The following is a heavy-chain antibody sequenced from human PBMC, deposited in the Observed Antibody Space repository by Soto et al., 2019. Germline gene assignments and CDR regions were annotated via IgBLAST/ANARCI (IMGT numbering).Heavy chain of an antibody. V-gene: IGHV4-39*01. J-gene: IGHJ4*02. Sequence: SETLSLTCTVSGDSISRSGFYWGWIRQPPGKGLEWIGSIYYSGSTYYNPSHKSRVTISIDTSQNQFSLKLRSVTAADTAVYYCARREQWLAGYFDYWGQGTLVTVSS. CDR3: ARREQWLAGYFDY. CDR1: GDSISRSGFY. D-gene: IGHD6-19*01. CDR2: IYYSGST.